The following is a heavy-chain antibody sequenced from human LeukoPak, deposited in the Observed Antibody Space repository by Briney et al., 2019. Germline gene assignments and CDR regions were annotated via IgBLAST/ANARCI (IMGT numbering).Heavy chain of an antibody. CDR3: ARGGIAAAGIANPDFDY. V-gene: IGHV4-61*01. J-gene: IGHJ4*02. CDR2: IYYSGST. CDR1: GGSVSSGSYY. Sequence: PSETLSLTCTVSGGSVSSGSYYWSWIRQPPGKGLEWIGYIYYSGSTNYNPSLKSRVTISVDTSKNQFSLKLSSVTAADTAVYYCARGGIAAAGIANPDFDYWGQGTLVTVSS. D-gene: IGHD6-13*01.